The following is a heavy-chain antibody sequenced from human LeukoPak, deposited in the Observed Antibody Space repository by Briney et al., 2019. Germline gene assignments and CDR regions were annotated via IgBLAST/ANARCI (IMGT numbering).Heavy chain of an antibody. CDR2: IRYDGSEK. CDR1: GFTFSSYG. J-gene: IGHJ4*02. V-gene: IGHV3-33*01. Sequence: PGGSLRLSCAASGFTFSSYGMHWGRQAPGKGLEWVATIRYDGSEKYYAEFVTGRFTVSRDNSKNTLYLEVNSVRAEDTAVYYSARNAWDQTGRAPVIWGQGTRVTVSS. CDR3: ARNAWDQTGRAPVI. D-gene: IGHD1-14*01.